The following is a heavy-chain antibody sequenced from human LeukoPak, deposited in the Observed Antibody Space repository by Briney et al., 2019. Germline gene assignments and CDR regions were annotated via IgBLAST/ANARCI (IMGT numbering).Heavy chain of an antibody. CDR1: GYRFTNYW. J-gene: IGHJ5*02. Sequence: GESLEISCKGSGYRFTNYWIGWVRQMPGKGLEWMGIIYPGDSDTRYSPSFQGQVTISADKSISTAYLQWSSLKASDTAMYYCARRPYYDSSGYSYNWFDPWGQGTLVTVSS. CDR2: IYPGDSDT. V-gene: IGHV5-51*01. D-gene: IGHD3-22*01. CDR3: ARRPYYDSSGYSYNWFDP.